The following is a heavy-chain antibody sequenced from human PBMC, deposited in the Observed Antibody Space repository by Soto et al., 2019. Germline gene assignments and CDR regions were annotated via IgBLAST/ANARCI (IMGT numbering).Heavy chain of an antibody. D-gene: IGHD2-2*01. Sequence: ASVKVSCKASGYTFTSYGISWVRQAPGQGLEWMGWISAYNGNTNYAQKLQGRVTMTTDTSTSTAYKELRSLRSDDTAVYYCARVGCSSTSCYLYYYYYMDVWGKGTTVTVSS. CDR2: ISAYNGNT. CDR3: ARVGCSSTSCYLYYYYYMDV. CDR1: GYTFTSYG. V-gene: IGHV1-18*01. J-gene: IGHJ6*03.